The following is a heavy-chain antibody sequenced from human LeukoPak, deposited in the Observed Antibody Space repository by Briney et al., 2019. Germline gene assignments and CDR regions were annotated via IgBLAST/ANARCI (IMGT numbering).Heavy chain of an antibody. CDR2: IRHDASSQ. CDR1: GFSFSTYG. D-gene: IGHD1-26*01. V-gene: IGHV3-30*02. CDR3: ASSIVGATTSFDY. Sequence: PGGSLRLSCAASGFSFSTYGMHWVRQAPGKGLEWVAFIRHDASSQYYADSVKGRFTISRDNAKNSLYLQMNSLRAEDTAVYYCASSIVGATTSFDYWGQGTLVTVSS. J-gene: IGHJ4*02.